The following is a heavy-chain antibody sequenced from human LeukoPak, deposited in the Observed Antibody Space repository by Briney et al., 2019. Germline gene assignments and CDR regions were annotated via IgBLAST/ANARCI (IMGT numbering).Heavy chain of an antibody. CDR1: GFTFSSYA. CDR2: IPYDGSNK. D-gene: IGHD3-22*01. V-gene: IGHV3-30*04. Sequence: GGSLRLSCAASGFTFSSYAMHWVRQAPGKGLEWVAAIPYDGSNKYYADSVKGRFTISRDNSKNTLYLQMNSLRAEDTAVYYCARDGGYDSSGFLPYFDYWGQGTLVTVSS. J-gene: IGHJ4*02. CDR3: ARDGGYDSSGFLPYFDY.